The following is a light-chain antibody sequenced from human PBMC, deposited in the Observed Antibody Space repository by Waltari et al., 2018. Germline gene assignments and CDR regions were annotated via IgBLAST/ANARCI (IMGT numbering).Light chain of an antibody. J-gene: IGLJ2*01. V-gene: IGLV1-47*01. CDR3: AAWDASHVV. CDR2: RNN. Sequence: QSVLTQPPSASGTPGQRVTISCSGRSSNIGTNYVNWYQQFPGTAPKLLIYRNNQRPSGVPDRFSGSKSGTSASLAISGLRSEDEAEYYCAAWDASHVVFGGGTKLTVL. CDR1: SSNIGTNY.